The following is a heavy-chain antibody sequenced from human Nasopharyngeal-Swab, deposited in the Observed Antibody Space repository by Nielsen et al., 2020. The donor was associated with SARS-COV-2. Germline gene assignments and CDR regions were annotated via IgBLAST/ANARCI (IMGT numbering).Heavy chain of an antibody. V-gene: IGHV4-59*01. Sequence: SETLSLTCTVSGGSISSYYWSWIRQPPGKGLEWIGYIYYSGSTNYNPSLKSRVTISVDTSKNQFSLKLSSVTAADTAVYYCARWFPRYYYYGMDVWGQGTTFTVSS. CDR3: ARWFPRYYYYGMDV. J-gene: IGHJ6*02. CDR1: GGSISSYY. D-gene: IGHD3-10*01. CDR2: IYYSGST.